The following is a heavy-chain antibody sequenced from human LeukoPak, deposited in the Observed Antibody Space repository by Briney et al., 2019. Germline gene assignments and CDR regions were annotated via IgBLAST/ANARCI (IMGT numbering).Heavy chain of an antibody. J-gene: IGHJ5*02. CDR3: ARTRELYYYGSGSYYA. V-gene: IGHV4-34*01. CDR2: ISHGGST. Sequence: SETLSLTCSVYGGSFSGYFWSWIRQPPGKGLEWIGEISHGGSTIYNPSLKSRITISVDTSKNQFSLRLNSVTAADTAAYYCARTRELYYYGSGSYYAWGQGTLVTVSS. D-gene: IGHD3-10*01. CDR1: GGSFSGYF.